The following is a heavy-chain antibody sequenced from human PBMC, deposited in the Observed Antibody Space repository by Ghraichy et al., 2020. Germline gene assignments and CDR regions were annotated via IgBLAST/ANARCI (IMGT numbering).Heavy chain of an antibody. V-gene: IGHV3-30*18. Sequence: GGSLRLSCAASGFTFSSYGMHWVRQAPGKGLEWVAVISYDGSNKYYADSVKGRFTISRDNSKNTLYLQMNSLRAEDTAVYYCAKVEVVTAIWGLDYWGQGTLVTVSS. J-gene: IGHJ4*02. CDR2: ISYDGSNK. CDR1: GFTFSSYG. D-gene: IGHD2-21*02. CDR3: AKVEVVTAIWGLDY.